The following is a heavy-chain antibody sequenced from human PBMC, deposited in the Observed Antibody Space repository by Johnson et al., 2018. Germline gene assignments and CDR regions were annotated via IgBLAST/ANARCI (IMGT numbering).Heavy chain of an antibody. J-gene: IGHJ3*02. Sequence: VQLVESGGGLVQPGGSLRLSCVASGFTVNRSYMSWVRQAPGKGLEWVSVIVSGGSTYYTGSVKGRFTISRDNSKNTVYLQMNSLRVEDTAVYYCAKDTDTDDAFDIWGQGTMVTVSS. CDR2: IVSGGST. CDR3: AKDTDTDDAFDI. V-gene: IGHV3-66*02. D-gene: IGHD4-17*01. CDR1: GFTVNRSY.